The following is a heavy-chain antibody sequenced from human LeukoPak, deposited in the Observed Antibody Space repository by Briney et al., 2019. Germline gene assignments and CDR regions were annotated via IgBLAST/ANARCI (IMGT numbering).Heavy chain of an antibody. Sequence: PSETLSLTCAVYGGSFSGYYWGWIRQPPGKGLEWIGEINHSGSTNYNPSLKSRVTISVDTSKNQFSLKLSSVTAADTAVYYCARALGGGGSGSYYNVVYYCYGMDVWGQGTTVTVSS. V-gene: IGHV4-34*01. CDR3: ARALGGGGSGSYYNVVYYCYGMDV. J-gene: IGHJ6*02. CDR1: GGSFSGYY. D-gene: IGHD3-10*01. CDR2: INHSGST.